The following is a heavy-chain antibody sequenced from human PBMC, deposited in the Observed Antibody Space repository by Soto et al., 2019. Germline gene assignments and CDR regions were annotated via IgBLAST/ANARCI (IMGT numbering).Heavy chain of an antibody. CDR3: AKDRGGRVFLEWLLVAFDY. CDR2: ISGSGDAT. D-gene: IGHD3-3*01. V-gene: IGHV3-23*01. Sequence: EVQLLESGGGLVQPGGSLRLSCVASGFSFSTYAVSWVRQAPGKGLEWVSSISGSGDATYYADSVKGRFAISRDNSKNTLYLQMSSLRAEDTALYYCAKDRGGRVFLEWLLVAFDYWGQGTLVTVSP. J-gene: IGHJ4*02. CDR1: GFSFSTYA.